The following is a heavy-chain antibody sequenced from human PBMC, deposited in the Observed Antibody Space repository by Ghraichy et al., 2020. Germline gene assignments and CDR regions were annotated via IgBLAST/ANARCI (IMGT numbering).Heavy chain of an antibody. CDR1: GFTFDDYA. D-gene: IGHD5-18*01. CDR2: ISWNSGSI. J-gene: IGHJ6*02. V-gene: IGHV3-9*01. Sequence: GGSLRLSCAASGFTFDDYAMHWVRQAPGKGLEWVSGISWNSGSIGYADSVKGRFTISRDNAKNSLYLQMNSLRAEDTALYYCAKVVDTAYYYGMDVGGQGTTVTVSS. CDR3: AKVVDTAYYYGMDV.